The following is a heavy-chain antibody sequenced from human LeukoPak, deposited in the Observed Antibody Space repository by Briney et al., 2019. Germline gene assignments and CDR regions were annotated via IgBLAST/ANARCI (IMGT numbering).Heavy chain of an antibody. J-gene: IGHJ4*02. CDR3: TVGATLFDY. Sequence: ASVKVSCKASGGTFSSYAISWVRQAPGQGLEWMGGIIPIFGTADYAQKFQGRVTITADESTSTAYMELSSLRSEDTAVYYCTVGATLFDYWGQGTLVTVSS. V-gene: IGHV1-69*13. CDR1: GGTFSSYA. CDR2: IIPIFGTA. D-gene: IGHD1-26*01.